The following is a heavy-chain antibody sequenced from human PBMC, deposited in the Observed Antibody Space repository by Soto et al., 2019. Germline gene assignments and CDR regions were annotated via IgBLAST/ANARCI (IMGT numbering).Heavy chain of an antibody. CDR3: ARGAPTNPWFDP. V-gene: IGHV1-18*04. Sequence: ASLNVSCKAAGYTFTIYCSIWFLQAPGQGLEWMGWISAYNVNTNYAQKLQGRVTMTTDTSTSTAYMELRSLRSEETAVYYCARGAPTNPWFDPWGKGNLVNVS. CDR2: ISAYNVNT. CDR1: GYTFTIYC. J-gene: IGHJ5*02. D-gene: IGHD1-26*01.